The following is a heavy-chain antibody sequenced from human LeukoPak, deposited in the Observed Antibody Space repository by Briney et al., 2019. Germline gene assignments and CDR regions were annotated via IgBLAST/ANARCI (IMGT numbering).Heavy chain of an antibody. J-gene: IGHJ3*02. CDR1: GFTFSSYS. CDR2: ISSSSSYI. CDR3: ARSTGSYGGALDI. D-gene: IGHD1-26*01. Sequence: PGGSLRLSCAASGFTFSSYSMNWVRQAPGKGLEWVSFISSSSSYIYYADSVKGRFTISRDNAKNSLYLQMNSLRAEDTAVYYCARSTGSYGGALDIWGQGTMVTVSS. V-gene: IGHV3-21*01.